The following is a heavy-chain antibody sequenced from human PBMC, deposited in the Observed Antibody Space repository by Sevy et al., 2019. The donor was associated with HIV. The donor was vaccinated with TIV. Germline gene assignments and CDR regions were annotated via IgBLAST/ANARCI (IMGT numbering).Heavy chain of an antibody. CDR2: ICGSGGST. CDR1: GFTFSSYA. D-gene: IGHD4-17*01. J-gene: IGHJ4*02. V-gene: IGHV3-23*01. Sequence: GGSLRLSCAASGFTFSSYAMSWVRQAPGKGLERVSAICGSGGSTYYANSVKGRFTISGDNSKNTLYLQMNILRAEDTAVYYGANTNLGSTVIGPWGQGTLVTVSS. CDR3: ANTNLGSTVIGP.